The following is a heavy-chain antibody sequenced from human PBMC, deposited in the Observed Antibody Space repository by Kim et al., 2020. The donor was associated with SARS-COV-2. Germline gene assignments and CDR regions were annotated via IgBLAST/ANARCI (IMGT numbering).Heavy chain of an antibody. D-gene: IGHD6-13*01. CDR3: AKDQLIAAPLDY. J-gene: IGHJ4*02. V-gene: IGHV3-30*02. Sequence: YYAAPIQRRFTTSRNNSKNTLYLQMYSLRAEDTAVYYCAKDQLIAAPLDYWGQGTLVPVSS.